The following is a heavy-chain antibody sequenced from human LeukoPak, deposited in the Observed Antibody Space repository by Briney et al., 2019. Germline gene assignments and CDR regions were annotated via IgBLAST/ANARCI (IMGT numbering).Heavy chain of an antibody. CDR3: ARDSDYYDSSGYYGY. Sequence: GGSLRLSCAASGFTFSSYWMSWVRQAPGTGLEWVANIKQDGSEKYYVDSVKGRFTISRYNAKNSLYLQMNSLRAEDTAVYYCARDSDYYDSSGYYGYWGQGTLVTVSS. D-gene: IGHD3-22*01. CDR1: GFTFSSYW. CDR2: IKQDGSEK. J-gene: IGHJ4*02. V-gene: IGHV3-7*01.